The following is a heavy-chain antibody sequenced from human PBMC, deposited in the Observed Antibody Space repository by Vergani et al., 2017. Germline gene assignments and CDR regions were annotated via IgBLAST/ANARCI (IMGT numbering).Heavy chain of an antibody. CDR3: ARRDSRQEKYSSSPNWFDS. V-gene: IGHV3-21*01. Sequence: EVQLVESGGGLVKPGGSLRPSCAASGFTFSSYSMNWVRQAPGKGLEWVSSISSSSSYIYYADSVKGRFTISRDNAKNSLYLQMNSLRTEDTAVYYCARRDSRQEKYSSSPNWFDSWGQGTLVTVSS. D-gene: IGHD6-6*01. J-gene: IGHJ5*01. CDR2: ISSSSSYI. CDR1: GFTFSSYS.